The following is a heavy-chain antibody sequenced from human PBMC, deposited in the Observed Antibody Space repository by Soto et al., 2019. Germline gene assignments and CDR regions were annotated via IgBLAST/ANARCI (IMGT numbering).Heavy chain of an antibody. CDR3: ASEGQADNYYYYGMDV. CDR1: GFTFSSYW. CDR2: IKQDGSEK. V-gene: IGHV3-7*01. J-gene: IGHJ6*02. D-gene: IGHD2-15*01. Sequence: EVQLVESGGGLVQPGGSLRLSCAASGFTFSSYWMSWVRQAPGKGLEWVANIKQDGSEKYYVDSVKGRFTISRDNAKNSLELQMNSLRAEDTAVYYCASEGQADNYYYYGMDVWGQGTTVTVSS.